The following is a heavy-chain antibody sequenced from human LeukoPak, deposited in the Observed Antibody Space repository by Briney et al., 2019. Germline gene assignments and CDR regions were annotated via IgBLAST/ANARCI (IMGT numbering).Heavy chain of an antibody. CDR3: ARDERLLERRPNWCDP. J-gene: IGHJ5*02. Sequence: ASVKVSCKASGYTFTSYGISWVRQAPGQGLEWMGWISAYNGNTNYAQKLQGRVTMTTDTSTSTAYMELRSLRSDDTAVYYCARDERLLERRPNWCDPWGQGTLVTVSS. CDR2: ISAYNGNT. V-gene: IGHV1-18*01. CDR1: GYTFTSYG. D-gene: IGHD1-1*01.